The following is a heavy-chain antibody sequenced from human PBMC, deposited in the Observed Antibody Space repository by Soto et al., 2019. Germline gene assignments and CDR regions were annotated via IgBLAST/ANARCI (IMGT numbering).Heavy chain of an antibody. CDR1: GGSISSSSYY. D-gene: IGHD6-19*01. J-gene: IGHJ5*02. Sequence: SETLSLTCTVSGGSISSSSYYWGWIRQPPGKGLEWIGSIYYSGSTYYNPSLKSRVTISVDTSKNQFSLKLSSVTAADTAVYYCARAYSSGWDNWFDPWGQGTLVTVSS. V-gene: IGHV4-39*01. CDR3: ARAYSSGWDNWFDP. CDR2: IYYSGST.